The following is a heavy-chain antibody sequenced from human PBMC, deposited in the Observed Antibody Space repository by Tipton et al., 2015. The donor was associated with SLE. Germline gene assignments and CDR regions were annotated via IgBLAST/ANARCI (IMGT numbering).Heavy chain of an antibody. V-gene: IGHV3-9*01. CDR2: ISWNSGSI. CDR3: AKDSLMTADYMDV. J-gene: IGHJ6*03. D-gene: IGHD3-16*01. CDR1: GFTFDDYA. Sequence: RSLRLSCAASGFTFDDYAMHWVRQAPGKGLEWVSGISWNSGSIGYADSVKGRFTISRDNAKNSLYLQMNSLRAEDTALYYCAKDSLMTADYMDVWGKGTTVTVSS.